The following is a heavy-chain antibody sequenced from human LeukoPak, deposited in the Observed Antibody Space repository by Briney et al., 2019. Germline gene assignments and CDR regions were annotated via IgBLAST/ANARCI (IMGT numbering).Heavy chain of an antibody. J-gene: IGHJ5*02. CDR2: IYHSGST. CDR3: ARGGPDYSNYNWFDP. Sequence: TLSLTCAVSGGSISSGGYSWSWIRQPPGQGLEWIGYIYHSGSTYYNPSLKSRVTISVDRSKNQFSLKLSSVTAADTAVYYCARGGPDYSNYNWFDPWGQGTLVTVSS. D-gene: IGHD4-11*01. V-gene: IGHV4-30-2*01. CDR1: GGSISSGGYS.